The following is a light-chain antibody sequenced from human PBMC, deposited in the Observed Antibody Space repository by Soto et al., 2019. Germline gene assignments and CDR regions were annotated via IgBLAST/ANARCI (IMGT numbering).Light chain of an antibody. V-gene: IGKV1-39*01. J-gene: IGKJ3*01. CDR2: AAS. CDR1: LSISIF. CDR3: QQSFSLPFN. Sequence: DIQMTQSPSSLSASVGDKVTITCRASLSISIFLNWIQHKPGEAPKPVIFAASSLHSGVPSRFSGSGSGTNFTLTISSLQPEDFAIYYCQQSFSLPFNFGPGAKVDL.